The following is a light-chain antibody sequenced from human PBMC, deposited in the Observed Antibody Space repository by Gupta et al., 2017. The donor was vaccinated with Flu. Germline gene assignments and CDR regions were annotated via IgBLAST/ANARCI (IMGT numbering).Light chain of an antibody. CDR2: KDN. Sequence: AFPNRYAYWNRQQSGHAPVLVMDKDNKRPSGIPERVPVSSSGSMATWTMRLAQVEDEADDYCYSTDSRDNQGWKWVFGGGTKLTVL. CDR1: AFPNRY. CDR3: YSTDSRDNQGWKWV. J-gene: IGLJ3*02. V-gene: IGLV3-10*01.